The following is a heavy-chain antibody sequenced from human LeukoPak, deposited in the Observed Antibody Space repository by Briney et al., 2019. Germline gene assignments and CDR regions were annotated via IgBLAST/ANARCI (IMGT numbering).Heavy chain of an antibody. D-gene: IGHD3-16*01. Sequence: PGGSLRLSCAASGFTFDDYAMHWVRQAPGKGLEWVSGISWNSGSIGYADSVKGRFTISRDNAKNSLYLQMNSLRAEDTALYYCARGVDWGWFDPWGQGTLVTVSS. J-gene: IGHJ5*02. V-gene: IGHV3-9*01. CDR3: ARGVDWGWFDP. CDR1: GFTFDDYA. CDR2: ISWNSGSI.